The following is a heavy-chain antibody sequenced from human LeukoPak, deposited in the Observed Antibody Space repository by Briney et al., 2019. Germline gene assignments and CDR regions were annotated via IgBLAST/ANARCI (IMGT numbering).Heavy chain of an antibody. D-gene: IGHD6-13*01. CDR2: IIPIFGTA. Sequence: SVKVSCKASGGTFGSYAISWVRQAPGQGLEWMGGIIPIFGTANYAQKFQGRVTITADKSTSTAYMELSSLRSEDTAVYYCARAIAAAAYYYMDVWGKGTTVTVSS. V-gene: IGHV1-69*06. CDR1: GGTFGSYA. J-gene: IGHJ6*03. CDR3: ARAIAAAAYYYMDV.